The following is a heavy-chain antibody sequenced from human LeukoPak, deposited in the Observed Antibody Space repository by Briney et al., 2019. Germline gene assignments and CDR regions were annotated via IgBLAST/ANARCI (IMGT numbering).Heavy chain of an antibody. Sequence: ASVKVSCKASGYTFTSYDINWVRQATGQGLEWMGWMNPNSGNTGYAQKFQGRVTMTRNTSISTAYMELSSLRSEDTAVYYCARGRYYYDSSGYPTGDAFDIWGQGTMVTVSS. D-gene: IGHD3-22*01. CDR2: MNPNSGNT. CDR1: GYTFTSYD. CDR3: ARGRYYYDSSGYPTGDAFDI. V-gene: IGHV1-8*01. J-gene: IGHJ3*02.